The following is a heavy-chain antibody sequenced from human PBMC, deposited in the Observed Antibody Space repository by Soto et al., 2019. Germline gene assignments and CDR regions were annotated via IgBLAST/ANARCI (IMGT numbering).Heavy chain of an antibody. V-gene: IGHV3-30-3*01. CDR3: AREILLVTGYYFDY. Sequence: QVQLVESGGGVVQPGRSLRLSCAASGFTFSSYAMHWVRQAPGKGLEWVAVISYDGSNKYYADSVKGRFTISRDNSKNTLYLQMNSLRAEDTAVYYCAREILLVTGYYFDYWGQGTLVTVSS. J-gene: IGHJ4*02. CDR1: GFTFSSYA. D-gene: IGHD3-9*01. CDR2: ISYDGSNK.